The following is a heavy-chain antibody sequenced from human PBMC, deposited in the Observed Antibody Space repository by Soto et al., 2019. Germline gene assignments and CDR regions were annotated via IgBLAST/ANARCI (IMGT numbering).Heavy chain of an antibody. CDR3: VRGDKGGFDL. J-gene: IGHJ3*01. V-gene: IGHV3-74*01. D-gene: IGHD2-21*02. CDR2: IHSDGSTT. Sequence: GGSLRLSCAASGFTFSSYSMNWVRQAPGKGLEWVSHIHSDGSTTIYADSVKGRFTISRDNAKNTLYLQMNSLRAEDTAVYYCVRGDKGGFDLWGQGTTVTVSS. CDR1: GFTFSSYS.